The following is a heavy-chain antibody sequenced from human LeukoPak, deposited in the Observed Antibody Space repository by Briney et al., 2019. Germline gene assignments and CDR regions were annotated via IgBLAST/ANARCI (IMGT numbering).Heavy chain of an antibody. J-gene: IGHJ4*02. CDR3: VKELWFGEFRYFDY. CDR2: ISSNGGST. D-gene: IGHD3-10*01. CDR1: GFTFSSYA. V-gene: IGHV3-64D*06. Sequence: GGSLRLSCSASGFTFSSYAMHWVRQAPGKGLEYVSAISSNGGSTYYADSVKGRFTISRDNSKNTLYLQMGSLRAEDTAVYYCVKELWFGEFRYFDYWGQGTLVTVSS.